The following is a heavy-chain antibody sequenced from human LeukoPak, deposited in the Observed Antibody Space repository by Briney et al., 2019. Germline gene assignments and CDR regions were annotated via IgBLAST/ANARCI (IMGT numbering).Heavy chain of an antibody. J-gene: IGHJ3*02. CDR2: IIPIFGTA. Sequence: GASVTVSCKASGGTFSSYAISWMRQAPGQGLEWMGGIIPIFGTANYAQKFQGRVTITADESTSTAYMELSSLRSEDTAVYYCARGLGQWLVQGAFDIWGQGTMVTVSS. V-gene: IGHV1-69*13. CDR1: GGTFSSYA. CDR3: ARGLGQWLVQGAFDI. D-gene: IGHD6-19*01.